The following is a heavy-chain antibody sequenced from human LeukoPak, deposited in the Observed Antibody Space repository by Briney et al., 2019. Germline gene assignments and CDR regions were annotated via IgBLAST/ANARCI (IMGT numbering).Heavy chain of an antibody. CDR2: IYHSGST. Sequence: SETLSLTCTVSGYSISSGYYWGCIRQPPGKGLEWIGSIYHSGSTYYNPSLKSRVTISVDTSKNQFSLKLSSVTAADTVVYYCARGATYYYGSGSYFVYWGQGTLVTVSS. CDR3: ARGATYYYGSGSYFVY. CDR1: GYSISSGYY. V-gene: IGHV4-38-2*02. J-gene: IGHJ4*02. D-gene: IGHD3-10*01.